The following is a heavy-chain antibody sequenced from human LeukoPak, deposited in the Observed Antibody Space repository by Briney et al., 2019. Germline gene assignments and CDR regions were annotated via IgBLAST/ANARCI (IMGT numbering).Heavy chain of an antibody. CDR2: VSYSGRT. D-gene: IGHD4-17*01. CDR3: VRSKSGTYGWFDP. V-gene: IGHV4-59*08. Sequence: SETLSLTCTVSGASISNYYWSWIRQPPGKGLECIGYVSYSGRTNHNPSLKSRVTISADTSKNQFSLKLTSVTAADTAVYYCVRSKSGTYGWFDPWGQGTLVTVSS. CDR1: GASISNYY. J-gene: IGHJ5*02.